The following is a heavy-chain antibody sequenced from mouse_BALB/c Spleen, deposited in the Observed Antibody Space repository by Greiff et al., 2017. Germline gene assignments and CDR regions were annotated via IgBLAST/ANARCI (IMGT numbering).Heavy chain of an antibody. CDR3: SRERQLGGGAMDY. J-gene: IGHJ4*01. CDR2: ISSGGSYT. D-gene: IGHD3-2*01. V-gene: IGHV5-9-4*01. Sequence: EVQLVESGGGLVKPGGSLKLSCAASGFTFSSYAMSWVRQSPEKRLEWVAEISSGGSYTYYPDTVTGRFTISRDNAKNTLYLEMSSLRSEDTAMYYFSRERQLGGGAMDYWGQGTSVTVSS. CDR1: GFTFSSYA.